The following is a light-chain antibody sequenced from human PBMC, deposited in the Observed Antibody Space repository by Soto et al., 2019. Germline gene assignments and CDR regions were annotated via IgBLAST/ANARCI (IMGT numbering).Light chain of an antibody. CDR2: GAS. J-gene: IGKJ4*01. CDR1: QSVRSN. CDR3: QQNNNWPLT. Sequence: EIVMTQSPATLSVSPGERATLSCRASQSVRSNLAWYQQKPGQAPGLLIYGASTRAIGIPARFSGSGSGTEFTLTISSLQSEDFAVYHCQQNNNWPLTFGGGTKVEIK. V-gene: IGKV3D-15*01.